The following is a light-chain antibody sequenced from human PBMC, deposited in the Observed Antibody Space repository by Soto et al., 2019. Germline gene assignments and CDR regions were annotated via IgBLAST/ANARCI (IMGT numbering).Light chain of an antibody. Sequence: DIQMTQSPSAMSASLGDRVTITCRASQGISNPLAWFQQKPGRVPKRLIYGASTLQSWAPSRFSGSASGAAFTLTSSSLQPEDFATYDCLQYNSYPFPFGGGTKVEIK. J-gene: IGKJ4*01. CDR2: GAS. CDR3: LQYNSYPFP. CDR1: QGISNP. V-gene: IGKV1-17*03.